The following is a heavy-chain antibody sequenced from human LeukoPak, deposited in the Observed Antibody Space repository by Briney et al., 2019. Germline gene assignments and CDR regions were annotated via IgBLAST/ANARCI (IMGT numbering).Heavy chain of an antibody. CDR1: GGSVSSGSYY. V-gene: IGHV4-61*01. CDR3: ARDRCSSTSCYVDY. J-gene: IGHJ4*02. Sequence: SETLSLTCTVSGGSVSSGSYYWSWIRQPPGKGLEWIGYIYYSGSTNYDPSLKSRVTISVDTSKNQFSLKLRSVTPADPAVYYWARDRCSSTSCYVDYWGQGTLVTVSS. CDR2: IYYSGST. D-gene: IGHD2-2*01.